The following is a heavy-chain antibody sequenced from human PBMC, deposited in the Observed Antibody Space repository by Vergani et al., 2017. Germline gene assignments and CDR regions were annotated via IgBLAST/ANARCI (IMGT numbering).Heavy chain of an antibody. CDR2: INHSGST. CDR1: GGSFSGYY. CDR3: ARGQQYSYGYDDSSGWYRALYY. V-gene: IGHV4-34*01. D-gene: IGHD6-19*01. Sequence: QVQLQQWGAGLLKPSETLSLTCAVYGGSFSGYYWSWIRQPPGKGLEWIGEINHSGSTNYNPSLKSRVTISVDTSKNQFSLKLSSVTAADTAVYYWARGQQYSYGYDDSSGWYRALYYWGQGTLVTVSS. J-gene: IGHJ4*02.